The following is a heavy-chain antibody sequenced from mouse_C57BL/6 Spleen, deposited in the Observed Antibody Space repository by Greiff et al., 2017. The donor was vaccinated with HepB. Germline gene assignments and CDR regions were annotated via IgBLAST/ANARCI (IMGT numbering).Heavy chain of an antibody. J-gene: IGHJ3*01. CDR2: IYPRSGNT. CDR3: AMGIGAY. Sequence: QVQLQQSGAELARPGASVKLSCKASGYTFTSYGISWVKQRTGQGLEWIGEIYPRSGNTYYNEKFKGKATLTADKSSSTAYMELRSLTSEDSAVYFCAMGIGAYWGQGTLVTVSA. CDR1: GYTFTSYG. V-gene: IGHV1-81*01.